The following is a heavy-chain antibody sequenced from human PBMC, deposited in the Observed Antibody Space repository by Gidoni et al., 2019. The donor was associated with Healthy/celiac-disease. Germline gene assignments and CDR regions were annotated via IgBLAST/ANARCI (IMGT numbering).Heavy chain of an antibody. CDR3: AREKITIFGVVPRRGWFDP. D-gene: IGHD3-3*01. J-gene: IGHJ5*02. CDR2: SNHSGST. V-gene: IGHV4-34*01. Sequence: QVQLQQWGAGLLKPSETLSLTCAVYGGSFSGYYWSWIRQPPGKGLEWIGESNHSGSTNYNPSLKSRVTISVDTSKNQFSLKLSSVTAADTAVYYCAREKITIFGVVPRRGWFDPWGQGTLVTVSS. CDR1: GGSFSGYY.